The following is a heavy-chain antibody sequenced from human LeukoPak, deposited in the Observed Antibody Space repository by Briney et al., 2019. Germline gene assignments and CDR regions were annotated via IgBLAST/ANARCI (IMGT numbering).Heavy chain of an antibody. D-gene: IGHD2-15*01. CDR3: ARGRRWSYYFDY. CDR1: GGSFSGYY. CDR2: INHSGST. Sequence: SETLSLTCAVYGGSFSGYYWSWIRQPPGKGLEWIGEINHSGSTNYNPSLKSRVTISVDTSKNQFSLKLSPVTAADTAVYYCARGRRWSYYFDYWGQGTLVTVSS. V-gene: IGHV4-34*01. J-gene: IGHJ4*02.